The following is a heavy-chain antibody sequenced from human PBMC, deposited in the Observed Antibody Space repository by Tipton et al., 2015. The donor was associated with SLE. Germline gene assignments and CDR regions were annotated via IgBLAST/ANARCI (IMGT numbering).Heavy chain of an antibody. CDR1: GGTFSSYA. J-gene: IGHJ4*02. Sequence: QLVQSGAEVKKPGSSVKVSCKASGGTFSSYAISWVRQAPGQGLEWMGGIIPIFGTANYAQKLQGRVTMTTDTSTSTAYMELRSLRSDDTAVYYWARDGTTVVIRGGYWGQGTLVTVSS. CDR2: IIPIFGTA. CDR3: ARDGTTVVIRGGY. D-gene: IGHD4-23*01. V-gene: IGHV1-69*06.